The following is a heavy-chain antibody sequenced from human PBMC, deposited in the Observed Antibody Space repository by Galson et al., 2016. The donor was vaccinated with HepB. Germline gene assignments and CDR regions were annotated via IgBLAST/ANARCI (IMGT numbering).Heavy chain of an antibody. D-gene: IGHD2-2*01. CDR3: AKDSIIQLPIQSPYYYYGMDV. Sequence: SLRLSCAASGFTFSNYAMSWVRQAPGKGLEWVSSISSSGANTKYADSVKGRFTISRDNSRSTLYLQMHSLRAEDTAVYYCAKDSIIQLPIQSPYYYYGMDVWGQGTTVTVSS. CDR2: ISSSGANT. CDR1: GFTFSNYA. V-gene: IGHV3-23*01. J-gene: IGHJ6*02.